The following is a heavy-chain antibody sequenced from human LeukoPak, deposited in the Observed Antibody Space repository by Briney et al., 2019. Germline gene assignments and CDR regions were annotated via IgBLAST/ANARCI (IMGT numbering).Heavy chain of an antibody. V-gene: IGHV3-7*01. J-gene: IGHJ4*02. D-gene: IGHD5-24*01. Sequence: GESLRLSCAASGFIFSSTWMTWVRQAPGKGPEWVAYIKHDGSETNYVDSVKGRFTISRDNAKNSLYLQMNSLRAEDTAVYYCARGEQEMATMSIDYWGQGTLVTVSS. CDR3: ARGEQEMATMSIDY. CDR1: GFIFSSTW. CDR2: IKHDGSET.